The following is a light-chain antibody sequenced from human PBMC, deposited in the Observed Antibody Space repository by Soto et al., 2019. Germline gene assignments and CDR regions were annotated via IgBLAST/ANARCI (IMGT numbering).Light chain of an antibody. CDR3: QQYNNWPHT. CDR2: GVS. Sequence: EIVMTQSPATLSVSPGERATLSCRASQSVSSKLAWFQQKPGQAPSLLIYGVSTRATGVPVRFSGSGSGTEFTLTINSLQPEDVAVYYCQQYNNWPHTFGQGTKLEIK. J-gene: IGKJ2*01. V-gene: IGKV3-15*01. CDR1: QSVSSK.